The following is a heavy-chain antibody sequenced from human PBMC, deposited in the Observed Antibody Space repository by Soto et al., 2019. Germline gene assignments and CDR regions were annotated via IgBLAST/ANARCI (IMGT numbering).Heavy chain of an antibody. V-gene: IGHV1-69*13. CDR1: GGTFSSYS. J-gene: IGHJ4*02. D-gene: IGHD2-8*01. CDR3: TRGHGFNGASFDY. Sequence: EASVKVSCKTSGGTFSSYSVSWVRQAPGQGLEWMGGIIPIFGIPTYAQKFQVRVTISADESTSTASMELSGLRSEDTAIYYCTRGHGFNGASFDYWGQGTLVTVSS. CDR2: IIPIFGIP.